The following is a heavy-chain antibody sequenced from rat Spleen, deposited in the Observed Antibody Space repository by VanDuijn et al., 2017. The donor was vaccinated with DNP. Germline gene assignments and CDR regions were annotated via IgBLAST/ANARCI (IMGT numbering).Heavy chain of an antibody. CDR2: ISYDGGRN. J-gene: IGHJ3*01. Sequence: EVQLVESGGGLVQPGRSLKLSCAASGFTFSNYDMAWVRQAPTKGLEWVAYISYDGGRNNYGDSVKGRFAISRDNAKSTLYLQMDSLRSEDTATYYCATHDYGGYSAYWGQGTLVTVSS. D-gene: IGHD1-11*01. CDR3: ATHDYGGYSAY. V-gene: IGHV5-20*01. CDR1: GFTFSNYD.